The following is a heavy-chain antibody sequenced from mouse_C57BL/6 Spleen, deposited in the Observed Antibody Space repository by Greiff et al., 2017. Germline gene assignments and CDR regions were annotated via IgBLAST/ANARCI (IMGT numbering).Heavy chain of an antibody. J-gene: IGHJ3*01. CDR2: IDPSDSYT. CDR3: ARSTTVVATGAY. Sequence: QVQLQQPGAELVKPGASVKLSCKASGYTFTSYWMQWVQQRPGQGLEWIGEIDPSDSYTNYNQKFKGKATLTVDTSSSTANMQLSSLTSEDYAVYYCARSTTVVATGAYWGQGTLVTVSA. D-gene: IGHD1-1*01. CDR1: GYTFTSYW. V-gene: IGHV1-50*01.